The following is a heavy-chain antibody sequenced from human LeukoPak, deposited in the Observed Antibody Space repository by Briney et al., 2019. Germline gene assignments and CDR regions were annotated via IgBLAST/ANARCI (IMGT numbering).Heavy chain of an antibody. CDR3: ARVPYTYDNYQSLDY. D-gene: IGHD4-17*01. J-gene: IGHJ4*02. CDR1: GFTFSSYA. Sequence: GGSLRLSCAVSGFTFSSYAMTWVRQAPGKGLEWVSVISGSGDRIYYADSVKGRFTISRDNSKNTLFLQMNSLRAEDTAVYYCARVPYTYDNYQSLDYWGQGTLVTVSS. V-gene: IGHV3-23*01. CDR2: ISGSGDRI.